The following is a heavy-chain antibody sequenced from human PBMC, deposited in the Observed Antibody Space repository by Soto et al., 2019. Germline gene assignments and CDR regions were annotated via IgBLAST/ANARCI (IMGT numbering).Heavy chain of an antibody. Sequence: GASVKVSCKASGYTFTSYAMHWVRQAPGQRLEWMGWINAGNGNTKYSQKFQGRVTITRDTSASTAYMELSSLRSEDTAVYYCARGGYCSGGSCYSSGWFDPWGQGTLVTVSS. CDR1: GYTFTSYA. D-gene: IGHD2-15*01. J-gene: IGHJ5*02. CDR3: ARGGYCSGGSCYSSGWFDP. CDR2: INAGNGNT. V-gene: IGHV1-3*01.